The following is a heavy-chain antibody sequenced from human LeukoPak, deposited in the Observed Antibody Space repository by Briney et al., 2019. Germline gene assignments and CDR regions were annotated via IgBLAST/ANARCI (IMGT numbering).Heavy chain of an antibody. CDR1: GYTFTGYY. J-gene: IGHJ4*02. D-gene: IGHD4-17*01. Sequence: ASVKVSCKASGYTFTGYYMHWVRQAPGQGLEWMGWINPNSGGTNYAQKLQGRVTMTRDTSISTAYMELSRLRSDDTAVYYCAREDYGDYVPIDYWGQGTLVTVSS. CDR2: INPNSGGT. CDR3: AREDYGDYVPIDY. V-gene: IGHV1-2*02.